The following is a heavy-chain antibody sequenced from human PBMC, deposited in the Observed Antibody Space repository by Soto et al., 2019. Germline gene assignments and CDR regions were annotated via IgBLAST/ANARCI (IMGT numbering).Heavy chain of an antibody. CDR3: ARQASAGKNYYAMDV. J-gene: IGHJ6*02. V-gene: IGHV5-51*01. CDR1: GYSFTTYW. Sequence: KGPGESLKISCKGSGYSFTTYWIGWVRQMPGKGLEGMVIIYPGDSDTRYSPSFQGQVTISADKSINTTYLQWSSLKASDTAIYYCARQASAGKNYYAMDVWGQGTTVTVSS. D-gene: IGHD6-13*01. CDR2: IYPGDSDT.